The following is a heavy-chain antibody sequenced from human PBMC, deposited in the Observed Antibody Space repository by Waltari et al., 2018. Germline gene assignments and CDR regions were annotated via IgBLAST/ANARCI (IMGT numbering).Heavy chain of an antibody. V-gene: IGHV3-30*02. Sequence: QVQLVESGGGVVQPGGSLRLSCAASGFTFSSYGMHWVRQAPGKGRGWVAFIRYDGSNKDYADSVKGRFTISRDNSKNTLYLQMNSLRAEDTAVYYCAKVRFDPWGQGTLVTVSS. CDR3: AKVRFDP. CDR2: IRYDGSNK. J-gene: IGHJ5*02. CDR1: GFTFSSYG.